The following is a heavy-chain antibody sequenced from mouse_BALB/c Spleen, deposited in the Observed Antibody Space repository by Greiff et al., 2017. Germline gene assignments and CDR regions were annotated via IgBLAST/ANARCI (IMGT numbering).Heavy chain of an antibody. J-gene: IGHJ3*01. CDR2: INPSNGGT. CDR3: TRPYQSWFAY. Sequence: QVQLQQSGAELVKPGASVKLSCKASGYTFTSYYMYWVKQRPGQGLEWIGEINPSNGGTNFNEKFKSKATLTVDKSSSTAYMQLSSLTSEDSAVYYCTRPYQSWFAYWGQRTLVTVSA. CDR1: GYTFTSYY. V-gene: IGHV1S81*02.